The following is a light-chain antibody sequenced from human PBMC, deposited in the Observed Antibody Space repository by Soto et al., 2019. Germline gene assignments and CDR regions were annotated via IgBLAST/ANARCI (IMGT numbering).Light chain of an antibody. J-gene: IGKJ5*01. CDR2: GAS. Sequence: IVLTQSTGTLSLSTGERATLSCRASQSVSSSNLAWYQQKPGQAPRLLIYGASSRATGIPVRFSGSGSGTDFTLTISSLQSEDFAVYFCQQYNTWPPITFGQGTRREIK. CDR3: QQYNTWPPIT. CDR1: QSVSSSN. V-gene: IGKV3-20*01.